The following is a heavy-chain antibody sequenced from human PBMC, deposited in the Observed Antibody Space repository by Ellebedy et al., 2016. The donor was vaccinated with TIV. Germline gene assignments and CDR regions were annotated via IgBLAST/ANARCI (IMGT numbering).Heavy chain of an antibody. D-gene: IGHD2-15*01. CDR3: ARGLRLGYCSGGSCSNYYYYGMDV. CDR2: ISSSSTI. CDR1: GFTFTSYS. V-gene: IGHV3-48*02. Sequence: PGGSLRLSCAASGFTFTSYSMNWVRQAPGKGLEWVSYISSSSTIYYADSVKGRFTISRDNAKNSLYLQMNSLRDEDTAVYFCARGLRLGYCSGGSCSNYYYYGMDVWGQGTTVTVSS. J-gene: IGHJ6*02.